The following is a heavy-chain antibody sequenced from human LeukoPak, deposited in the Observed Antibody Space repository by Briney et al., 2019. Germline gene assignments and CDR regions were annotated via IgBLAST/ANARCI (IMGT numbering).Heavy chain of an antibody. CDR2: ISAYNGHT. J-gene: IGHJ6*03. CDR3: ARVRGVKLGYYMDV. Sequence: ASVKVSCKASGYTFTSYGISWVRQAPGQGLEWMGWISAYNGHTNYAQKFQGRVTMTTDTSTSTAYMDLRSLRSDDTAVYYCARVRGVKLGYYMDVWGKGTTVTVSS. V-gene: IGHV1-18*01. D-gene: IGHD3-10*01. CDR1: GYTFTSYG.